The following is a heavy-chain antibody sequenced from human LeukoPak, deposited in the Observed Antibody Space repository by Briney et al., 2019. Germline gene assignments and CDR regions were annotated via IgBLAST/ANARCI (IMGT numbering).Heavy chain of an antibody. CDR3: ARRGIAAAGPYYYYYMDV. CDR1: GYTFTSYG. Sequence: ASVKVSCKASGYTFTSYGITWVRQAPGLGLGWMGWISTYNGNTNYAQKLQGRVTMTTDTSTSTAYMELRSLRSDDTAVYYCARRGIAAAGPYYYYYMDVWGKGTTVTISS. V-gene: IGHV1-18*01. CDR2: ISTYNGNT. D-gene: IGHD6-13*01. J-gene: IGHJ6*03.